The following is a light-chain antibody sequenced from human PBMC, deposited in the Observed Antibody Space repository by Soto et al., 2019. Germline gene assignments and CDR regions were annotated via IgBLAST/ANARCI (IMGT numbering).Light chain of an antibody. J-gene: IGKJ5*01. V-gene: IGKV1-13*02. CDR2: DAS. Sequence: AIQLTQSPSSLSASVGDRVSITCRASQGISSALAWYQQKPGKAPKLLIYDASSLKSGVPSRFSGSGSGTDFTLTISSLQLEDFATYYCQQFNSYPVTFGQGTRLEIK. CDR1: QGISSA. CDR3: QQFNSYPVT.